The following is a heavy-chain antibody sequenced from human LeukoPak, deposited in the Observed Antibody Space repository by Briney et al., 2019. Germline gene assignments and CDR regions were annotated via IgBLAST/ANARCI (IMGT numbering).Heavy chain of an antibody. D-gene: IGHD3-22*01. CDR1: GFTLSSYA. Sequence: GGSLRLSCAASGFTLSSYAMSWVRQAPGKGLQWVSGISSSGGSTYYVDSVKGRFTISTDNSKNTLYLQMNSLRAEDTAVYYCARDCAAYYYDSSGYCGDYWGQGTLVTVSS. CDR3: ARDCAAYYYDSSGYCGDY. CDR2: ISSSGGST. J-gene: IGHJ4*02. V-gene: IGHV3-23*01.